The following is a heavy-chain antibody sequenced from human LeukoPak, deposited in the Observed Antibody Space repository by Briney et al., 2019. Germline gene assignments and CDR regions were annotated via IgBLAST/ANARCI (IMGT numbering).Heavy chain of an antibody. CDR1: GFTFSNYE. CDR3: ARNYYYYMDV. J-gene: IGHJ6*03. V-gene: IGHV3-48*03. Sequence: GGSLTLSCAASGFTFSNYEMKWVRQAPGKGLEWVSSITSDSRTIYYADSVKGRFTISRDNAKNSLYLQMNSLRAEDTAVYSCARNYYYYMDVSGKGTTVIVSS. CDR2: ITSDSRTI.